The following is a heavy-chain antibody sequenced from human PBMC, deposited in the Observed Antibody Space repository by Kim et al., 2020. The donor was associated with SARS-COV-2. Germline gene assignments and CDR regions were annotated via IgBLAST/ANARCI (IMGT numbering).Heavy chain of an antibody. CDR2: INHSGST. D-gene: IGHD3-22*01. CDR1: GGSFSGYY. J-gene: IGHJ6*01. V-gene: IGHV4-34*01. CDR3: ARGYVDSSGYRYYGMDV. Sequence: SETLSLTCAVYGGSFSGYYWSWIRQPPGKGLEWIGEINHSGSTNYNPSLKSRVTISVDTSKNQFSLKLSSVTAADTAVYYCARGYVDSSGYRYYGMDVWG.